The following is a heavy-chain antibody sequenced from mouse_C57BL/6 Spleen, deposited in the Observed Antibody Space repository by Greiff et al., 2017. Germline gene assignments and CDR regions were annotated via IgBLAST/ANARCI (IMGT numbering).Heavy chain of an antibody. CDR2: IYPGSGST. CDR3: ARTYYSNSYYYAMDY. CDR1: GYTFPSYW. J-gene: IGHJ4*01. V-gene: IGHV1-55*01. Sequence: QVQLQQPGAELVKPGASVKMSCKAPGYTFPSYWITWVKQTPGPGLEWIGDIYPGSGSTNYNEKFKSKATLPVDTSSSTAYMQRSSLTSEDSAVYYCARTYYSNSYYYAMDYWGHGTSVTVSS. D-gene: IGHD2-5*01.